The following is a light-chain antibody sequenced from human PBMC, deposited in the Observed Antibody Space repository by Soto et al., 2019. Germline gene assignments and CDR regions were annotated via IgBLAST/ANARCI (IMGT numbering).Light chain of an antibody. V-gene: IGKV1-5*01. CDR2: QAS. J-gene: IGKJ1*01. CDR1: ESMSSW. CDR3: QQYSTSRGT. Sequence: DIQMTQSPSTLSASVGDRVTITCRAGESMSSWLAWYQQKPGKAPKLLISQASSRATAIPDRFSGSGSGTDFTLNISRLEPEDFAVSYCQQYSTSRGTFGQGTKVDI.